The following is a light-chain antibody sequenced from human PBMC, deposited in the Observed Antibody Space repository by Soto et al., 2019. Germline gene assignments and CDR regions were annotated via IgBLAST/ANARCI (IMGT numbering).Light chain of an antibody. CDR3: SSYAGSNNFV. CDR1: SSDVGGYNY. CDR2: EVS. Sequence: SALTQPPSPSRSPGQSVTISFPGTSSDVGGYNYVSWYQQHPGKAPKFIIYEVSKRPSGVPDRFSGSKSGNTASLTVSGLQAEDEADYYCSSYAGSNNFVFGTGTKVTVL. V-gene: IGLV2-8*01. J-gene: IGLJ1*01.